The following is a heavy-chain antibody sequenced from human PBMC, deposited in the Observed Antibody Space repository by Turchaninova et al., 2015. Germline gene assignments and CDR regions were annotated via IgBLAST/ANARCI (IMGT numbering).Heavy chain of an antibody. CDR3: ARDPTRRTVVSASDAFDI. D-gene: IGHD4-23*01. V-gene: IGHV3-33*01. CDR1: GLSFCSYK. J-gene: IGHJ3*02. Sequence: QVPLVVSGGGVIQPGTSRGTSCLAVGLSFCSYKIRWGRQAPGKGLEWVAVIWYDGSTKYYGGSVKGRFAISRDNSRNTIYLQMKNLGVEDTAMYYCARDPTRRTVVSASDAFDIWGQGTLVTVSS. CDR2: IWYDGSTK.